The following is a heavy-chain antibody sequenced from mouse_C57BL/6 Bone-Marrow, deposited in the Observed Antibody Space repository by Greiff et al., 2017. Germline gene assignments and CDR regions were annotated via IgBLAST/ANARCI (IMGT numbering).Heavy chain of an antibody. CDR1: GYTFTSYG. CDR3: ARNYYGSSCFDY. J-gene: IGHJ2*01. CDR2: IYPRSGNT. Sequence: VKLQESGAELARPGASVKLSCKASGYTFTSYGISWVKQRTGQGLEWIGEIYPRSGNTYYNEKFKGKATLTADKSSSTAYMELRSLTSEDSAVYFCARNYYGSSCFDYWGQGTTLTVSS. V-gene: IGHV1-81*01. D-gene: IGHD1-1*01.